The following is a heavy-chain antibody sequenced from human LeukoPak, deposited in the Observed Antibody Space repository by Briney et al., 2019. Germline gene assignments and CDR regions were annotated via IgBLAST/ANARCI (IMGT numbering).Heavy chain of an antibody. Sequence: ASVKVSCKASGYTFTGYYMHWVRQAPGQGLEWMGWINPNSGGTNYAQKFQGRVTMTRNTSISTAYMELSSLRSEDTAVYYCAREYSSSDDLDYWGQGTLVTVSS. CDR3: AREYSSSDDLDY. J-gene: IGHJ4*02. V-gene: IGHV1-2*02. CDR2: INPNSGGT. CDR1: GYTFTGYY. D-gene: IGHD6-6*01.